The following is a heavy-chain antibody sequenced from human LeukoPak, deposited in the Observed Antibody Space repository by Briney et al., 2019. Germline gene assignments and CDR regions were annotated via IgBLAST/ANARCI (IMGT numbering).Heavy chain of an antibody. CDR1: GFTFSSYA. Sequence: TGGSLRLSCAASGFTFSSYAMSWVRQAPGKGLEWVSAITGSGDTTYYADSVKGRFTVSRDNSKNTLYVEMNTLRAEDTAVYYCAKWGDYDILTGYYVSDFWGQGTLVTVSS. J-gene: IGHJ4*02. D-gene: IGHD3-9*01. CDR3: AKWGDYDILTGYYVSDF. V-gene: IGHV3-23*01. CDR2: ITGSGDTT.